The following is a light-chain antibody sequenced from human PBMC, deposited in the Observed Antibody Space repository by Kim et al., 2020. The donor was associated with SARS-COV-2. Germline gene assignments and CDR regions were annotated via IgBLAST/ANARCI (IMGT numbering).Light chain of an antibody. CDR2: SNN. Sequence: SELTQPPSASGTPGQRVTISCSGSSSNIGSNYVYWYQHLPGTAPKLLIYSNNQRPSGVPDRFSGSKSGTSASLAISGLRSEDEADYYCAVWDDSLRGYV. J-gene: IGLJ1*01. CDR3: AVWDDSLRGYV. CDR1: SSNIGSNY. V-gene: IGLV1-47*02.